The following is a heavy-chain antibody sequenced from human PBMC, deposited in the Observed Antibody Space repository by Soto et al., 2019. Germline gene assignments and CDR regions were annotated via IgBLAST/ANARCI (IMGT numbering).Heavy chain of an antibody. J-gene: IGHJ5*02. V-gene: IGHV1-46*01. CDR1: GYTFTIYY. CDR3: ARDRVDCSGGNCWRSVEDT. Sequence: ASVKVSCKASGYTFTIYYMHWVRQAPGQGLEWMGIIDPSGGGTSYAQKFQGRLTMTRDTSTSTVYMELSSLRSEDTAMYYCARDRVDCSGGNCWRSVEDTWGQG. D-gene: IGHD2-15*01. CDR2: IDPSGGGT.